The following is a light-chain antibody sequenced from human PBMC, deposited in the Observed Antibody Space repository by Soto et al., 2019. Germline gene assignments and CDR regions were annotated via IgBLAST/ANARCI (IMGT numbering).Light chain of an antibody. J-gene: IGKJ2*01. CDR1: ESVSSGY. CDR2: GAI. Sequence: EIVLTQSAGTLSLSPGERVTLSCRASESVSSGYVGWYQQKPGQAPRLVIFGAIGRATGIPDRFRGSGSGTDFTLTISSLEPEDFAVYYCQQYGSSPPSFGQGTKLEIK. CDR3: QQYGSSPPS. V-gene: IGKV3-20*01.